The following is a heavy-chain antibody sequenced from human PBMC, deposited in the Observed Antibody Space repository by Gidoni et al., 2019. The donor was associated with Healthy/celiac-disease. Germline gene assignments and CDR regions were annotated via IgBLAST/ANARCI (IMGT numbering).Heavy chain of an antibody. Sequence: QVQLVESGGGVVQPGRSLRLSCAASGFTFSSYGMHWVRQAPGKGLEWVGVIWYDGSNKYYAESVKGRFTISRDNSKNKLNMQRNRLRAEDTAVDYCARVNKPKLGVTKYGRDVWGQGTTVTVSS. J-gene: IGHJ6*02. V-gene: IGHV3-33*01. CDR2: IWYDGSNK. CDR1: GFTFSSYG. D-gene: IGHD5-12*01. CDR3: ARVNKPKLGVTKYGRDV.